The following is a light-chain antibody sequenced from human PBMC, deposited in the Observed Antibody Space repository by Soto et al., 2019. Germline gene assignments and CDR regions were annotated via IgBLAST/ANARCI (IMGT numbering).Light chain of an antibody. CDR2: AAA. V-gene: IGKV1-6*02. CDR1: QGIGND. J-gene: IGKJ4*01. CDR3: LQDHNYPLP. Sequence: AIQVAQSPSSLSASVGDRVTITCRASQGIGNDVGWFQQKPGKAPKLLIYAAATIQSGVPSRFSGSRSGTDFTLTISSLQPEDFATYYCLQDHNYPLPFGGGTKVEIK.